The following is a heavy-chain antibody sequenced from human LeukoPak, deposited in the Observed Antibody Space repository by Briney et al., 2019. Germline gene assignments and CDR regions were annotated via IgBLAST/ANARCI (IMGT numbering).Heavy chain of an antibody. CDR3: ARGMKHYYYYMDV. CDR2: INHSGST. J-gene: IGHJ6*03. Sequence: SETLSLTCAVYGGSFSGYYWSWIRQPPGKGLEWIGEINHSGSTNYNPSLKSRVTISVDTSKNQFSLKLSSVTAADTAVYYCARGMKHYYYYMDVWGKGTTVTVSS. CDR1: GGSFSGYY. V-gene: IGHV4-34*01.